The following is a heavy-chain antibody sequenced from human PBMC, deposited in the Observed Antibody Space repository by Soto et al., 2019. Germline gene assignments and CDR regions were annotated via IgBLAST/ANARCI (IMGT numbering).Heavy chain of an antibody. CDR2: IIPIFGTT. Sequence: GASVKVSCKASGCTFSSHAISWVRQAPGRGLEWMGGIIPIFGTTNYAQNFRARVTITADESTSTAYMELSSLTSEDTAVYYCGSVGYCSSTNCLFYYYHYGMDVWGQGATVTVSS. J-gene: IGHJ6*02. CDR1: GCTFSSHA. V-gene: IGHV1-69*13. CDR3: GSVGYCSSTNCLFYYYHYGMDV. D-gene: IGHD2-2*03.